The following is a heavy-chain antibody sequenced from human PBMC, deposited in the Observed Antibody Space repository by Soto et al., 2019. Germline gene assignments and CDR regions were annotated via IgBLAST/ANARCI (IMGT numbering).Heavy chain of an antibody. CDR2: IWYDGSNK. D-gene: IGHD1-1*01. V-gene: IGHV3-33*01. Sequence: GXSLRLSCAASGFTFSSYGIHWVHQAPGKGLEWVAVIWYDGSNKYYADSVKGRFTISRDNSKNTLYLQMNRLRAEDTAVYYCARKVRDYYYYMDVWGKGTTVTVSS. J-gene: IGHJ6*03. CDR1: GFTFSSYG. CDR3: ARKVRDYYYYMDV.